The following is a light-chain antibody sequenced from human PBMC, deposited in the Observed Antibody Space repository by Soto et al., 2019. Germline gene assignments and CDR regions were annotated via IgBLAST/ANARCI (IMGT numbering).Light chain of an antibody. Sequence: EIVLTQSPATLSLSPGERATLSCRASQSVKNYLAWYQHKPGLAPRLLIYGATNRATGIPARFSGSGSGTDFTLTISSLEADDFAVYYCQQRGNWPPWTFGQGTKVDIK. CDR2: GAT. CDR1: QSVKNY. J-gene: IGKJ1*01. CDR3: QQRGNWPPWT. V-gene: IGKV3-11*01.